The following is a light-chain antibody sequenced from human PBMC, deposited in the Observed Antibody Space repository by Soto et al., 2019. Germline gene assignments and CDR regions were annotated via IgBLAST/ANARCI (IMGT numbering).Light chain of an antibody. V-gene: IGKV3-15*01. CDR3: QQYADWPPWT. Sequence: EIVMTQSPATLSVSPGERATLSRRASHSVSSSLAWYQQKPGQAPRLLIYGASTRATGVPARFSGSGSGTEFTLTITSLQSEDFAIYYCQQYADWPPWTFGQGTKVEIK. J-gene: IGKJ1*01. CDR1: HSVSSS. CDR2: GAS.